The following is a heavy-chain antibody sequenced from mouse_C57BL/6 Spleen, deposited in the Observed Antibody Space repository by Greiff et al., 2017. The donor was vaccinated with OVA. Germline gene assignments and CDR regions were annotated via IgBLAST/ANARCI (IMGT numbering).Heavy chain of an antibody. J-gene: IGHJ3*01. V-gene: IGHV5-16*01. CDR1: GFTFSDYY. Sequence: DVMLVESEGGLVQPGSSMKLSCTASGFTFSDYYMAWVRQVPEKGLEWVANINYDGSSTYYLDSLKSRFIISRDNAKNILYLQMSSLKSEDTATYYCARVEDYDRFAYWGQGTLVTVSA. D-gene: IGHD2-4*01. CDR2: INYDGSST. CDR3: ARVEDYDRFAY.